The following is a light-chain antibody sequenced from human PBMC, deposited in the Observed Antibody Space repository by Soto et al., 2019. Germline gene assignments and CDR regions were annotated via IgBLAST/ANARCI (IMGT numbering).Light chain of an antibody. CDR3: SSFVAGNNYWA. Sequence: QSALTQPPSASGSPGRSVTISCTGTSSDVGGYDYVSWFQQHPGKAPKLIIYEVTKRPSGVPDRFSASKSGNTASLTVSGLQAEDEADYYCSSFVAGNNYWAFGGGTKLTVL. CDR1: SSDVGGYDY. CDR2: EVT. J-gene: IGLJ3*02. V-gene: IGLV2-8*01.